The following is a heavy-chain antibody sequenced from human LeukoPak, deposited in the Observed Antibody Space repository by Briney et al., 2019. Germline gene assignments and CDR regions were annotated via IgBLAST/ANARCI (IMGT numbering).Heavy chain of an antibody. Sequence: PGGSLRLSCAASGFIFSSYSMNWVRQAPGKGLEWVSSISSSSSYIYYADSVKGRFTISRDNAKNSLYLQMNSLRAEDTAVYYCARLASTRWHFDYWGQGTLVTVSS. J-gene: IGHJ4*02. CDR1: GFIFSSYS. V-gene: IGHV3-21*01. CDR2: ISSSSSYI. D-gene: IGHD4-23*01. CDR3: ARLASTRWHFDY.